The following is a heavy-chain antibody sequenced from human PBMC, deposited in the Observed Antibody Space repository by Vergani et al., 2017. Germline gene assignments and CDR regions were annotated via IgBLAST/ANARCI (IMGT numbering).Heavy chain of an antibody. CDR1: GFTFSSYA. CDR2: ISGSGGST. V-gene: IGHV3-23*01. CDR3: ARDRNYYYYMDV. J-gene: IGHJ6*03. Sequence: EVQLLESGGGLVQPGGSLRLSCAASGFTFSSYAMSWVRQAPGKGLEWVSAISGSGGSTYYADSVKGRFTISRDNAKNSLYLQMNSLRDEDTAVYYCARDRNYYYYMDVWGKGTTVTVSS.